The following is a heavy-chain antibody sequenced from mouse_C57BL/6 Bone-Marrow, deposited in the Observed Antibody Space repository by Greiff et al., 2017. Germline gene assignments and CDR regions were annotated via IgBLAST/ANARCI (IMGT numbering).Heavy chain of an antibody. V-gene: IGHV1-55*01. CDR3: ARRWVYYGSSYYAMDY. Sequence: QVQLQQPGAELVKPGASVKMSCKASGYTFTSYWITWVKQRPGQGLEWIGDIYPGSGSTNYNEKFKSKATLTVDTSSSTAYMQLSSLTSEDSAVYYCARRWVYYGSSYYAMDYWGQGTSVTVSS. D-gene: IGHD1-1*01. J-gene: IGHJ4*01. CDR2: IYPGSGST. CDR1: GYTFTSYW.